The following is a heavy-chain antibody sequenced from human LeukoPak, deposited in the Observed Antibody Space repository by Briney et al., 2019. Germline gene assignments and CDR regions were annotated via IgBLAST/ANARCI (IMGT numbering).Heavy chain of an antibody. J-gene: IGHJ3*02. CDR2: INYGGST. CDR1: GGSFSDPY. Sequence: SETLSLTCAVYGGSFSDPYWNWIRQSPGKGLEWIGEINYGGSTNYNPSLKRRVTMSVDTSKNQFSLKLSSVTAADTAVYYCARSLLRYFDWLKAFDIWGQGTMVTVSS. D-gene: IGHD3-9*01. CDR3: ARSLLRYFDWLKAFDI. V-gene: IGHV4-34*01.